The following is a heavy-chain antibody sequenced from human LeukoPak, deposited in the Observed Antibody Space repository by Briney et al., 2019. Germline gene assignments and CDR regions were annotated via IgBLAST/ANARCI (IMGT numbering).Heavy chain of an antibody. D-gene: IGHD5-12*01. Sequence: GGSLRLSCAASGFTFSSYAMSWVRQAPGKGLEWVSAISGSGGSTYYADSVKGRFTISRDNSKNMLYLQMNSLRAEDTAVYYCAKRASGYDSALTKYYFDYWGQGTLVTVSS. V-gene: IGHV3-23*01. J-gene: IGHJ4*02. CDR1: GFTFSSYA. CDR3: AKRASGYDSALTKYYFDY. CDR2: ISGSGGST.